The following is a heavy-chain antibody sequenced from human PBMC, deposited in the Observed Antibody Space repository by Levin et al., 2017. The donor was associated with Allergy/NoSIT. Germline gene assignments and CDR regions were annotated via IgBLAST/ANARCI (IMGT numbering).Heavy chain of an antibody. D-gene: IGHD2-21*02. CDR3: ARPIDVTSRNGMDV. V-gene: IGHV3-74*01. CDR2: ISSDGSST. Sequence: LSLTCAASGFTFSSYWMHWVRQVPGKGLVWVSRISSDGSSTNYADSVKGRFTISRDNAKNTLYLQMNSLRVEDTAVYYCARPIDVTSRNGMDVWGQGTTVTVSS. CDR1: GFTFSSYW. J-gene: IGHJ6*02.